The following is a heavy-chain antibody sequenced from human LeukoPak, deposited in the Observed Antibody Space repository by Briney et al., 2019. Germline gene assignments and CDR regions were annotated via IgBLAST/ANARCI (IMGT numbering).Heavy chain of an antibody. Sequence: GASVKVSCKASGYTFTSYWIGWVRQMPGKGLEWMGIIYPGDSDTRYSPSFQGQVTISADKSISTAYLQWSSLKASDTAMYYCARLPSGGGDCYFDYWGQGTLVTVSS. D-gene: IGHD2-21*02. CDR2: IYPGDSDT. J-gene: IGHJ4*02. V-gene: IGHV5-51*01. CDR3: ARLPSGGGDCYFDY. CDR1: GYTFTSYW.